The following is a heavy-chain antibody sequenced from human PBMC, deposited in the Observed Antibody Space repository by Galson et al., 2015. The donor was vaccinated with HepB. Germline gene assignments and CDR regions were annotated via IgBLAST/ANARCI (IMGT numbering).Heavy chain of an antibody. CDR2: IYSGGST. Sequence: SLRLSCAASGFTASSNYMSWVRQAPGKGLEWVSVIYSGGSTYYADSVKGRFTISRDNSKNTLYLQMNSLRAEDTAVYYCAREDIVVVPAAMGVDYYYGMDVWGQGTTVTVSS. V-gene: IGHV3-66*01. CDR1: GFTASSNY. D-gene: IGHD2-2*01. CDR3: AREDIVVVPAAMGVDYYYGMDV. J-gene: IGHJ6*02.